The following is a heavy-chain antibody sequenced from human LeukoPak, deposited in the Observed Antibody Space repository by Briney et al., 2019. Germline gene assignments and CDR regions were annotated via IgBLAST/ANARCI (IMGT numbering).Heavy chain of an antibody. D-gene: IGHD2-2*01. J-gene: IGHJ5*02. CDR3: ARTIVVVPAATNWFDP. V-gene: IGHV4-59*08. Sequence: SETLSLTCTVSGGSISSYYWSWIRQPPGKGLKWIGYIYYSGSTNYNPSLKSRVTISVDTSKNQFSLKLSSVTAADTAVYYCARTIVVVPAATNWFDPWGQGTLVTVSS. CDR1: GGSISSYY. CDR2: IYYSGST.